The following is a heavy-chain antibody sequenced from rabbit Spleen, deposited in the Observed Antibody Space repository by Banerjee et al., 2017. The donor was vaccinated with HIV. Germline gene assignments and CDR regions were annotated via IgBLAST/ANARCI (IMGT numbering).Heavy chain of an antibody. CDR2: IDTGSSGFT. D-gene: IGHD1-1*01. J-gene: IGHJ6*01. CDR3: ARDTSSSFSSYGMDL. Sequence: QERLAESGGGLVQPEGSLTLSCTASGFSFTSDCYMCWVRQAPGKGLEWIACIDTGSSGFTYFATWAKGRFAISKTSSTTVTLQMTRLTAADTATYFCARDTSSSFSSYGMDLWGPGTLVTVS. CDR1: GFSFTSDCY. V-gene: IGHV1S45*01.